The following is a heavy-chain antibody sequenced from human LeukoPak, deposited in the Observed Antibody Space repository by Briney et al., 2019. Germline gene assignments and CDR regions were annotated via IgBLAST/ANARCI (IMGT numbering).Heavy chain of an antibody. J-gene: IGHJ6*04. V-gene: IGHV1-2*04. CDR2: INPNSGGT. Sequence: GASVTVSFKASGYTFTGYYMHWVRQAPGQGLEWMGWINPNSGGTNYAQKFQGWVTMTRDTSISTAYMELSRLRSDDTAVYYCARGVRSGHNYYYGMDVWGKGTTVTVSS. D-gene: IGHD3-10*01. CDR1: GYTFTGYY. CDR3: ARGVRSGHNYYYGMDV.